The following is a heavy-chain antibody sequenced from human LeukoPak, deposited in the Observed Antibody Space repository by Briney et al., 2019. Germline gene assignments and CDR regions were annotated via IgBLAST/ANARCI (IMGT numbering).Heavy chain of an antibody. CDR3: ARDFCSSTSCHFDY. J-gene: IGHJ4*02. Sequence: SETLSLTCTVSGGSVSSDNYYWAWIRQPPGKGLEWFGYISYSGRATYNPSLKSRVTMSIDTSKNQFSLKLSSVTAADTAVYYCARDFCSSTSCHFDYWGQGTLVTVSS. V-gene: IGHV4-61*01. CDR1: GGSVSSDNYY. CDR2: ISYSGRA. D-gene: IGHD2-2*01.